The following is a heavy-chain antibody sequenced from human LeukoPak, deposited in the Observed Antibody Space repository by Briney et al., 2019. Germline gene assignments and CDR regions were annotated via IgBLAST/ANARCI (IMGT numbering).Heavy chain of an antibody. CDR1: GGSISSYY. CDR3: ARDKFVAAMATTGFDY. J-gene: IGHJ4*02. V-gene: IGHV4-4*07. Sequence: SETLSLTCTVSGGSISSYYWSWIRQPAGKGLDWIGRIYTSGSTNYNPSLKSRVTMSVDTSKNQFSLKLSSVTAADTAVYYCARDKFVAAMATTGFDYWGQGTLVTVSS. CDR2: IYTSGST. D-gene: IGHD5-18*01.